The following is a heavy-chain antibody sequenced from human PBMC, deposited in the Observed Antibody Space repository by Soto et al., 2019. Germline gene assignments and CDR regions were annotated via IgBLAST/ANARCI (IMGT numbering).Heavy chain of an antibody. CDR1: GFTFDDYA. D-gene: IGHD2-2*02. CDR3: AKDYCSSTSCYIGQRPNYYYYMDV. CDR2: ISWNSGSI. Sequence: DVQLVESGGGLVQPGRSLRLSCAASGFTFDDYAMHWVRQAPGKGLEWVSGISWNSGSIGYADSVKGRFTISRDNAKNSLYLQMNSLRAEDTALYYCAKDYCSSTSCYIGQRPNYYYYMDVWGKGTTVTVSS. J-gene: IGHJ6*03. V-gene: IGHV3-9*01.